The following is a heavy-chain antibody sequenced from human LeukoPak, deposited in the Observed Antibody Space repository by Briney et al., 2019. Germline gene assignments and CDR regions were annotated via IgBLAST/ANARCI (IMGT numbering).Heavy chain of an antibody. CDR1: GFTFRSNW. V-gene: IGHV3-74*01. D-gene: IGHD3-3*01. CDR3: ARDPNDFWSDSLDY. Sequence: GGSLRLSCAASGFTFRSNWMHWVRQAPGKGLVWVSRINSDGNTKDYADSVKGRFSISRDNAENTLYLQMNSLRAEDTAVYYCARDPNDFWSDSLDYWGQGTLVTVSS. CDR2: INSDGNTK. J-gene: IGHJ4*02.